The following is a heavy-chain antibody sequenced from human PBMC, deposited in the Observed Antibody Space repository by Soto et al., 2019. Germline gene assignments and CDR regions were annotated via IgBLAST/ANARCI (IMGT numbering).Heavy chain of an antibody. CDR2: ISYDGSNK. CDR1: GGTFSSYG. V-gene: IGHV3-30*03. Sequence: PGGSLRLSCAASGGTFSSYGMHWVRQAPGKGLEWVAVISYDGSNKYYADSVKGRFTISRDNSKNTLYLQMNSLRAEDTAVYYCAGNYAEVSYMDVWGKGTTVTVSS. CDR3: AGNYAEVSYMDV. D-gene: IGHD4-4*01. J-gene: IGHJ6*03.